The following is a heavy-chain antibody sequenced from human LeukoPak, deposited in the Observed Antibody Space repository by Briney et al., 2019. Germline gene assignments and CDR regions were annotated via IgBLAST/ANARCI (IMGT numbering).Heavy chain of an antibody. CDR2: IWSDGSQK. CDR1: GFTFRSYG. Sequence: PGGSLRLSCAASGFTFRSYGMHWVRQAPGKGLEWVAIIWSDGSQKYYADSVKGRFTISRDNSKNTLYLQMESLRAEDTAVYYCARSSCGGDCYYYYHGMDVWGQGTTVTVSS. V-gene: IGHV3-33*01. J-gene: IGHJ6*02. CDR3: ARSSCGGDCYYYYHGMDV. D-gene: IGHD2-21*02.